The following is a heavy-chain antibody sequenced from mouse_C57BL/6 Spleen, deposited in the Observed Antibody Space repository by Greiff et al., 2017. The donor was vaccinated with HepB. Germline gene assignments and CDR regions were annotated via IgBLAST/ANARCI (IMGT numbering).Heavy chain of an antibody. D-gene: IGHD4-1*01. Sequence: EVKLVESEGGLVQPGSSMKLSCTASGFTFSDYYMAWVRQVPEKGLEWVANINYDGSSTYYLDSLKSRFIISRDNAKNILYLQMSSLKSEDTATYYCAREWEDYAMDYWGQGTSVTVSS. J-gene: IGHJ4*01. V-gene: IGHV5-16*01. CDR3: AREWEDYAMDY. CDR2: INYDGSST. CDR1: GFTFSDYY.